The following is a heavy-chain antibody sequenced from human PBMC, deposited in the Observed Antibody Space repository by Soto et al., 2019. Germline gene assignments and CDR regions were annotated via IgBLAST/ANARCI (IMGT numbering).Heavy chain of an antibody. D-gene: IGHD3-22*01. V-gene: IGHV3-30-3*01. CDR2: ISYDGSNK. Sequence: QVQLVESGGGVVQPGRSLRLSCAASGFTFSSYAMHWVRQAPGKGLEWVAVISYDGSNKYYADSVKGRCTISRDNSKNTLYLQMNSLRAEDTAVYYCARDRGYYESSGYQRGIIDFWGQGTLVTVSS. J-gene: IGHJ4*02. CDR3: ARDRGYYESSGYQRGIIDF. CDR1: GFTFSSYA.